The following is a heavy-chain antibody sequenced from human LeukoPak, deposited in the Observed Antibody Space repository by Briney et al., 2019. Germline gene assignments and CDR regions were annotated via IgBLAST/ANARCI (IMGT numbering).Heavy chain of an antibody. D-gene: IGHD3-9*01. CDR1: GVSFSGYY. CDR2: INHSGST. CDR3: AREPTYYDILTGSYRSNWFDP. J-gene: IGHJ5*02. Sequence: SETLSLTCAVYGVSFSGYYWSWIRQPPGKGLEWIGEINHSGSTNYTPSLKSRVTISVDPSKNQFSLKLSSVTAADTAVYYCAREPTYYDILTGSYRSNWFDPWGQGTLVTVSS. V-gene: IGHV4-34*01.